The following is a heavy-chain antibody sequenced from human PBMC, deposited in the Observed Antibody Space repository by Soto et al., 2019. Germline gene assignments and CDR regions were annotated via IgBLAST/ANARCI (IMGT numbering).Heavy chain of an antibody. V-gene: IGHV3-33*01. Sequence: QEQLVESGGGMVQPGGSLRLSCAVSGFTLDTYGMHWVRQAAGQGLEWVAVSWHDGRHLDYADSVRGRFTVFRDDSKNPLFLEMNGRRGDDTAFYYWARDCGACTPGECYSHGFDLWGQGTLVTVSS. CDR3: ARDCGACTPGECYSHGFDL. CDR2: SWHDGRHL. CDR1: GFTLDTYG. D-gene: IGHD2-21*01. J-gene: IGHJ3*01.